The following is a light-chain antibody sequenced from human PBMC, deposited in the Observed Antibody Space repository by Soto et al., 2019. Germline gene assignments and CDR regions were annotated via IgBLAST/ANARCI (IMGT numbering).Light chain of an antibody. CDR1: QSVGNN. J-gene: IGKJ4*01. CDR3: QQYANLPIT. CDR2: EAS. V-gene: IGKV3-11*01. Sequence: AALSLTTKERATLSYRASQSVGNNLAWYQQKRGQAPGLLIYEASTRATGIPARFSGSGSGTDFTLTISSLEPEDVAVYYCQQYANLPITSGGGT.